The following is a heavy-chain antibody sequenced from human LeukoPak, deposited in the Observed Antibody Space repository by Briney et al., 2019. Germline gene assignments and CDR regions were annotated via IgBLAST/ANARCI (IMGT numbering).Heavy chain of an antibody. V-gene: IGHV4-59*01. J-gene: IGHJ4*02. D-gene: IGHD1-26*01. CDR1: GGSIRSYY. CDR3: ARTMGKRESGSYFPFDY. Sequence: SETLSLTCTVSGGSIRSYYWGWIRQPPGKGLEWIGYIYYSGSTNYNPSLKSRVTISVDTSKNQFSLKLSSVTAADTAVYYCARTMGKRESGSYFPFDYWGQGTLVTVSS. CDR2: IYYSGST.